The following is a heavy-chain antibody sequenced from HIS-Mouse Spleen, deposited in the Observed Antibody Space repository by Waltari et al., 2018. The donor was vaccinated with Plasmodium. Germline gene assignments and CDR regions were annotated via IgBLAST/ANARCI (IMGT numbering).Heavy chain of an antibody. CDR1: GGSISSSSYY. CDR3: ARQRSADWYFDL. CDR2: IYYRGRT. Sequence: QLQLQESGPGLVKPSETLSLTCTVSGGSISSSSYYWGWIRQPPGKGLEWIGSIYYRGRTYYNPSLRSRVTISVDTSKNQFSLKLSSVTAADTAVYYCARQRSADWYFDLWGRGTLVTVSS. J-gene: IGHJ2*01. V-gene: IGHV4-39*01.